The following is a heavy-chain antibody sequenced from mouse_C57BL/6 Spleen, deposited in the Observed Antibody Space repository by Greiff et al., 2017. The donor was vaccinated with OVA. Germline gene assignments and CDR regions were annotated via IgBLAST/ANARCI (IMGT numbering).Heavy chain of an antibody. CDR1: GYTFTSYW. Sequence: QVHVKQPGTELVKPGASVKLSCKASGYTFTSYWMHWVKQRPGQGLEWIGNINPSNGGTNYNEKFKSKATLTVDKSSSTAYMQLSSLTSEDSAVYYCARRVTRPDWYFDVWGTGTTVTVSS. V-gene: IGHV1-53*01. CDR2: INPSNGGT. D-gene: IGHD2-2*01. CDR3: ARRVTRPDWYFDV. J-gene: IGHJ1*03.